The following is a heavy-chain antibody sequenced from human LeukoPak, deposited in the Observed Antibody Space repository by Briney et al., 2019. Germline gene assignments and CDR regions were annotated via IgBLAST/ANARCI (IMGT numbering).Heavy chain of an antibody. V-gene: IGHV3-48*03. CDR1: GFTFSSYE. CDR3: ARGYSSGWGHFDY. CDR2: ISSSGSTI. Sequence: GGSLGLSCAASGFTFSSYEMNWVRQAPGKGLEWVSYISSSGSTIYYADSVKGRFTISRDNAKNSLYLQMNSPRAEDTAVYYCARGYSSGWGHFDYWGQGTLVTVSS. J-gene: IGHJ4*02. D-gene: IGHD6-25*01.